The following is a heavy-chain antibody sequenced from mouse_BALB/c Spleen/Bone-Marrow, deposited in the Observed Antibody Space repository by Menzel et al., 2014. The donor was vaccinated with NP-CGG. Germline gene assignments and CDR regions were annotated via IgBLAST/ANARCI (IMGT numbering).Heavy chain of an antibody. J-gene: IGHJ4*01. CDR3: ARWEYYAMDY. CDR2: IDPANGNT. V-gene: IGHV14-3*02. Sequence: EVQGVESGAELVKPGASVKLSCTASGFNIKDTYMHWVKQRPEQGLEWIGRIDPANGNTKYVPKFQGKATITADTSSNTAYLQLSSLTSEDTAVYYCARWEYYAMDYWGQGTSVTVSS. D-gene: IGHD4-1*01. CDR1: GFNIKDTY.